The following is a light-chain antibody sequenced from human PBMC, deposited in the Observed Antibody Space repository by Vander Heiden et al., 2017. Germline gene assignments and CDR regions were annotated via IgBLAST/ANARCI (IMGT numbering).Light chain of an antibody. V-gene: IGKV1-39*01. CDR2: AAS. CDR3: QQSHSTPWT. J-gene: IGKJ1*01. Sequence: DIQMTQSPSSLSASVGDRVTITCRASQSLSRYLNWYQQKPGKAPKLLMYAASTLQGGGPSRFSGSGSGTDFTLTISSLQPEDFATYYCQQSHSTPWTFGQGTKVEIK. CDR1: QSLSRY.